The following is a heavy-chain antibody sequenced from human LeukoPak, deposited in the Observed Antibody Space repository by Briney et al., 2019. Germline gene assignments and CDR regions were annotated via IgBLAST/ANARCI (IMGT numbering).Heavy chain of an antibody. V-gene: IGHV3-9*03. J-gene: IGHJ4*02. D-gene: IGHD2-2*01. CDR3: AKGYCSSTSCSIKVGDYFDY. CDR1: GFTFDDYA. Sequence: GGSLRLSCAASGFTFDDYAMHWVRQAPGKGLEWVSGISWNSGSIGYADSVKGRFTISRDNAKNSLYLQMNSLRAEDMALYYCAKGYCSSTSCSIKVGDYFDYWGQGTLVTVSS. CDR2: ISWNSGSI.